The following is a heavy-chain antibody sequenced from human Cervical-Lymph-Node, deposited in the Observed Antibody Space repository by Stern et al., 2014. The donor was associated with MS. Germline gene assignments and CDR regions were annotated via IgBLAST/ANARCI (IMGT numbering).Heavy chain of an antibody. V-gene: IGHV1-3*01. CDR2: IIVGNGNT. Sequence: QVQLVQSGAEVKKPGASVKVSCKASGYTFTSFALHWVRQAPGQRLEWMGWIIVGNGNTKYSQNFQGRVTISRDTSASTAYMELTSLTSEDTAVYYCTRAYYGSQLDYWGQGTPVTVSA. CDR3: TRAYYGSQLDY. J-gene: IGHJ4*02. CDR1: GYTFTSFA. D-gene: IGHD3-22*01.